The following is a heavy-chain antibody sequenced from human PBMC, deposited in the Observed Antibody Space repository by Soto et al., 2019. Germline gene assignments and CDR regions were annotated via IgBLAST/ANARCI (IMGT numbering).Heavy chain of an antibody. CDR3: ARETYRGFYFDY. J-gene: IGHJ4*02. D-gene: IGHD4-4*01. Sequence: GGSLRLSCAASGFTFTDYWTHWVRQAPGKGLVWVPRINSDGSRTSYADSVTGRFTISRDNAKNTLYLQMNSLRVEDTALYYCARETYRGFYFDYWGQGTLVTVSS. CDR1: GFTFTDYW. CDR2: INSDGSRT. V-gene: IGHV3-74*01.